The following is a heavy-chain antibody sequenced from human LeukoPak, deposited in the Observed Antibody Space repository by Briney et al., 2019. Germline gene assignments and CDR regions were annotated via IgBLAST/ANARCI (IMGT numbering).Heavy chain of an antibody. V-gene: IGHV3-30*02. Sequence: PGGSLRLSCAASGFTFSSYGMHWVRQAPGKGLEWVAFIRYDGSNKYYADSVKGRFTISRDNSKNTLYLQMNSLRAEDTAVYYCARGDVDIVATGRLPGSPLFQHWGQGTLVTVSS. J-gene: IGHJ1*01. D-gene: IGHD5-12*01. CDR1: GFTFSSYG. CDR3: ARGDVDIVATGRLPGSPLFQH. CDR2: IRYDGSNK.